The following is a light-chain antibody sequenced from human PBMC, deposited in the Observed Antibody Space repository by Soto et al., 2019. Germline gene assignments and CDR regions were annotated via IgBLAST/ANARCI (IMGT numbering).Light chain of an antibody. V-gene: IGKV1-39*01. J-gene: IGKJ1*01. CDR3: QQSYSTLWT. CDR2: DXS. Sequence: DIRMTQSRSSPSASVGDXVSITRRASQSIRTHLSLYQQXPGXPPKXXXYDXSSLQRGVPSRLSGSGSGTDFTLTISSMQPEDFANYYCQQSYSTLWTFGQGTKVDI. CDR1: QSIRTH.